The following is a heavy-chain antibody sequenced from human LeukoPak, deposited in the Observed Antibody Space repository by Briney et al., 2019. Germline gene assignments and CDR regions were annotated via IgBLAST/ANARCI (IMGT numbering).Heavy chain of an antibody. V-gene: IGHV4-4*07. CDR3: AREGRASHSGY. Sequence: ETLSLTCTVSGASISNYYWSWIRQPAGKGLEWIGRISSSGSTNYNPSLKSRVTMSLDTSKNQFSLKLSSMTAADTAVYYCAREGRASHSGYWGQGTLVTVSS. D-gene: IGHD6-13*01. J-gene: IGHJ4*02. CDR1: GASISNYY. CDR2: ISSSGST.